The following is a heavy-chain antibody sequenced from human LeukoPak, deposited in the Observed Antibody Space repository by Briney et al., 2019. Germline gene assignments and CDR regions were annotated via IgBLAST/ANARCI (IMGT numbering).Heavy chain of an antibody. CDR3: ARGKYYDFWSGYYYSGNYLDY. Sequence: SETLSLTCAVYGGSFSGYYWSWIRQPPGKGLEWIGEINHSGSTNYNPSLKSRVTISVDTSKNQFSLKLSSVTAADTAVYYCARGKYYDFWSGYYYSGNYLDYWGQGTLVTVSS. CDR1: GGSFSGYY. CDR2: INHSGST. V-gene: IGHV4-34*01. D-gene: IGHD3-3*01. J-gene: IGHJ4*02.